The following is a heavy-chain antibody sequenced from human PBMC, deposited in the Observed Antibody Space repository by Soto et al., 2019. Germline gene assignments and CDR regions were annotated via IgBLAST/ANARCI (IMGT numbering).Heavy chain of an antibody. V-gene: IGHV3-30*18. CDR1: GFTFSSYG. CDR3: AKGPLLHGMDV. CDR2: ISYDGSNK. J-gene: IGHJ6*02. Sequence: GESLRLSCAASGFTFSSYGMHWVRQAPGKGLEWVAVISYDGSNKYYADSVKGRLTISRDNSKNTLYLQMNSLRAEDTAVYYCAKGPLLHGMDVWGQGTTVTVSS. D-gene: IGHD2-15*01.